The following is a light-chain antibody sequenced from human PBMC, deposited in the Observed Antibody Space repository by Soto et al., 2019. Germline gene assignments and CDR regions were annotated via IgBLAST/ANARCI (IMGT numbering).Light chain of an antibody. CDR2: GPS. J-gene: IGKJ3*01. V-gene: IGKV3-15*01. CDR3: QHYNEWPPAVT. Sequence: EIVMTQSPGTLSVSPGERATLSCRASQNIGSNLAWYQQTPGQAPRLLFYGPSTWATGIPARFSGGGSGTEFTLTISSLQSEEFGVYYCQHYNEWPPAVTFGPGTKVDL. CDR1: QNIGSN.